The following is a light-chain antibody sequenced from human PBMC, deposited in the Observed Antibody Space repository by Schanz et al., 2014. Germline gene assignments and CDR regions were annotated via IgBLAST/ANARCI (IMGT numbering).Light chain of an antibody. CDR2: GAS. V-gene: IGKV3-15*01. J-gene: IGKJ1*01. CDR3: QQRGNWPPT. CDR1: ESVSSN. Sequence: EIVMTQSPVTLSVSPGERATLSCRASESVSSNLAWYEQKPGQAPRLLVYGASTRATGIPARFSGSGSGTDFTLTISSLEPEDFAVYYCQQRGNWPPTFGQGTKVEIK.